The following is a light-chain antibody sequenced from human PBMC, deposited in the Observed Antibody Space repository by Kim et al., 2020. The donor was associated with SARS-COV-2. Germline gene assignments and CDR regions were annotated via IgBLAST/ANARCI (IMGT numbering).Light chain of an antibody. J-gene: IGLJ2*01. V-gene: IGLV3-19*01. CDR1: SRRSYY. Sequence: VALGQTVRITCQGDSRRSYYATWYQQKPGQAPLLVIYGKNNRPSGIPDRFSGSSSGNTASLTITGTQAGDEADYYCNSRDSNDNVVFGGGTQLTVL. CDR3: NSRDSNDNVV. CDR2: GKN.